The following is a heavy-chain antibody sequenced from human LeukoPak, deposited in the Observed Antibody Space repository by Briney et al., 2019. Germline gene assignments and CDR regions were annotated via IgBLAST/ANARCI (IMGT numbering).Heavy chain of an antibody. CDR3: ASRGITMVRGVIIEGGLFDY. V-gene: IGHV4-38-2*01. CDR2: IYHSGST. J-gene: IGHJ4*02. D-gene: IGHD3-10*01. Sequence: SETLSLTCAVSGYSISSGYYWGWLRQPPGKGLEWIGSIYHSGSTYYNPSLKSRVTISVDTSKNQFSLKLSSVTAADTAVYYCASRGITMVRGVIIEGGLFDYWGQGTLVTVSS. CDR1: GYSISSGYY.